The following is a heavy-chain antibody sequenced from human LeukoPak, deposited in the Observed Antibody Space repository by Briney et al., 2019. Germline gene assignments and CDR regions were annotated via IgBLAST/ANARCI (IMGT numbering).Heavy chain of an antibody. V-gene: IGHV3-21*01. CDR2: ISISSSYI. Sequence: KPGGSLRRSCAAFGFTFSSYSMNWVRQAPGKGLEWVSSISISSSYIYYADSVKGRFTISRDNAKNSLYLQMNSLRAEDTAVYYCARGNYDILTGYYRRDFHYSGQGTLVTVSS. CDR1: GFTFSSYS. CDR3: ARGNYDILTGYYRRDFHY. J-gene: IGHJ4*02. D-gene: IGHD3-9*01.